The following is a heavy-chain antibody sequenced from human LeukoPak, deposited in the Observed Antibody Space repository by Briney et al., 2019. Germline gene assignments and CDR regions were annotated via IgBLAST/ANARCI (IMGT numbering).Heavy chain of an antibody. CDR3: AKDSETRYNWNYGTWFDP. Sequence: GGSLRLSCAASGLTFSNYGMHWVRQAPGKGLEWVAVISYDGSIKYYADSVKGRFTISRDNSKNTLYLQMNSLRAEDTAVYYCAKDSETRYNWNYGTWFDPWGQGTLVTVSS. D-gene: IGHD1-7*01. J-gene: IGHJ5*02. V-gene: IGHV3-30*18. CDR2: ISYDGSIK. CDR1: GLTFSNYG.